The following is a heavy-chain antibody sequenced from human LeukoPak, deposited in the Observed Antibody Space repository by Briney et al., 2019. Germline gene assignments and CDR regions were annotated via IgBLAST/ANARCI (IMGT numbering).Heavy chain of an antibody. Sequence: SETLSLTCTVSGGSISSSSYYWGWIRQPPGKGLEWIWSIYYSASTYYNPSLKGRVTISVDTSKNQFSLKRTSVTAADTAVYYCATTKVVTHADAFDIWGQGTMVPVSS. CDR3: ATTKVVTHADAFDI. J-gene: IGHJ3*02. V-gene: IGHV4-39*01. CDR2: IYYSAST. D-gene: IGHD4-23*01. CDR1: GGSISSSSYY.